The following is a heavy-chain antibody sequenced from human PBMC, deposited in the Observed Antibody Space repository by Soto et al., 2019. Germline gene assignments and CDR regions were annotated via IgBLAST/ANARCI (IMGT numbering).Heavy chain of an antibody. CDR3: ARVLSPAQGDYYYGMDV. CDR1: GDSVSSTSAA. Sequence: SQTLSLTCAISGDSVSSTSAAWNSARQSPSRGLEWLGRTYYRSKWYNDNAVSVKSRLTINPDTSKNQFSLQLNSVTPDDTAVYYCARVLSPAQGDYYYGMDVWGQGTTVTVSS. CDR2: TYYRSKWYN. J-gene: IGHJ6*02. V-gene: IGHV6-1*01. D-gene: IGHD1-26*01.